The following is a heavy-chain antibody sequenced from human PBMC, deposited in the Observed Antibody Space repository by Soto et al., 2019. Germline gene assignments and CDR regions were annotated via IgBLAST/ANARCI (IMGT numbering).Heavy chain of an antibody. Sequence: QVQLVQSGAEVKKPGASVKVSCKASGYTFTSYGISWVRQAPGQGREWMGWISAYNGNTNYAQKLQGRVTMTTDTSTSTAYMELRSLRSDDTAVYYCARGNYGDYPYYHYGMDVWGQGTTVTVSS. CDR2: ISAYNGNT. CDR3: ARGNYGDYPYYHYGMDV. CDR1: GYTFTSYG. J-gene: IGHJ6*02. V-gene: IGHV1-18*04. D-gene: IGHD4-17*01.